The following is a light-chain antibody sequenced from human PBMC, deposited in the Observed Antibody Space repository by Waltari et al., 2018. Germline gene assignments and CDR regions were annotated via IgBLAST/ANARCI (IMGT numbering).Light chain of an antibody. J-gene: IGKJ4*01. CDR1: QSINSN. CDR3: QQYYDTPLT. CDR2: AAS. Sequence: DIQMTQSPSSLSASVGDRVTISCRASQSINSNLTWYKQKPGKAPELLIYAASNLQSGIPSRFSGSRSGTDYTLTISSLQPEDTATYYCQQYYDTPLTFGGGTKVEIK. V-gene: IGKV1-NL1*01.